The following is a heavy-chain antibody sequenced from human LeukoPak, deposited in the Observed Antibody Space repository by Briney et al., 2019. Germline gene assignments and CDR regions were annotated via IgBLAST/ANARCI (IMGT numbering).Heavy chain of an antibody. V-gene: IGHV1-2*02. CDR2: INPNSGGT. D-gene: IGHD3-10*01. CDR1: GYTFTGYY. J-gene: IGHJ4*02. CDR3: ARGNFYDNKGYSPELRY. Sequence: ASVKVSCKASGYTFTGYYMHWVRQAPGQGLEWVGWINPNSGGTNYAQKFQGRVTMTRDTSISTAYMELSRLRSDDTAVYYCARGNFYDNKGYSPELRYWGQGTLVTVSS.